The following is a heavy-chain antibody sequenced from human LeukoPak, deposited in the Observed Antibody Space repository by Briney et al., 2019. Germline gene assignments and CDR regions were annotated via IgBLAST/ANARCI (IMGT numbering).Heavy chain of an antibody. D-gene: IGHD2/OR15-2a*01. J-gene: IGHJ4*02. V-gene: IGHV4-4*02. CDR3: ARDGAFAV. Sequence: PSGTLSLTCAVSGGSISSSNWWSWVRQPPGKGLEWIGYIYYSGSTKYNPSLKSRVTISVDTSKNQFSLKLSSVTAADTAVYYCARDGAFAVWGQGTLVTVSS. CDR2: IYYSGST. CDR1: GGSISSSNW.